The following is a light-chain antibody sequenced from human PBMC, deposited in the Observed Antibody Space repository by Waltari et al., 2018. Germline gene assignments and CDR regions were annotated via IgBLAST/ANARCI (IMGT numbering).Light chain of an antibody. V-gene: IGKV1-39*01. J-gene: IGKJ1*01. CDR2: AAS. CDR3: QQSFSSYGT. Sequence: DIQLTPSPSSLSASVGARVTLTFRACQSISTFLNWYQQSPGKPPRLLIYAASNLQSGVPSSFSGSGSGTDFTLTISSLQPEDFATYYCQQSFSSYGTFGQGTKVEIK. CDR1: QSISTF.